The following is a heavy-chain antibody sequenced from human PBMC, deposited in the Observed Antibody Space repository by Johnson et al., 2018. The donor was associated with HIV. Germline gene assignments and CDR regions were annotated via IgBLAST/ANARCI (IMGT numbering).Heavy chain of an antibody. D-gene: IGHD6-6*01. J-gene: IGHJ3*02. CDR3: ARDSSNSFRFEMYAFDI. Sequence: QVQLVESGGGVVQPGRSLRLSCAASGCTFSSNPMHWVRQAPGKGLEWVAVMSYDGINKYYADSVKGRFTISRDNSKNTLYLQMNSLRPEDTAVYYCARDSSNSFRFEMYAFDIWGQGTMVTVSS. CDR1: GCTFSSNP. V-gene: IGHV3-30-3*01. CDR2: MSYDGINK.